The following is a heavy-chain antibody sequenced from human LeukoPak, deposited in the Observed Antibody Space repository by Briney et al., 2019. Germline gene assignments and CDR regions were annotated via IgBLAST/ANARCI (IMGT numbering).Heavy chain of an antibody. CDR3: ARDSREIPAAISYYYYYGMDV. J-gene: IGHJ6*02. CDR1: GGTFSSYA. CDR2: VIPIFGTA. D-gene: IGHD2-2*01. Sequence: SVKVSCKASGGTFSSYAISWVRQAPGQGLEWMGGVIPIFGTANYAQKFQGRVTMTTDTSTSTAYMELRSLRSDDTAVYYCARDSREIPAAISYYYYYGMDVWGQGTTVTVSS. V-gene: IGHV1-69*05.